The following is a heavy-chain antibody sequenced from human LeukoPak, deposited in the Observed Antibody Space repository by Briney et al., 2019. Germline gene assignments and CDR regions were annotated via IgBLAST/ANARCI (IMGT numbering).Heavy chain of an antibody. V-gene: IGHV4-61*02. CDR3: AREEGRYSGSYFDY. J-gene: IGHJ4*02. D-gene: IGHD1-26*01. CDR1: GDSISSGTYY. Sequence: SETLSLTCTVSGDSISSGTYYWIWIRQPAGKGLEWIGRIYTSGSTNYNPSLKSRVTISVDTSKNQFSLKLSSVTAADTAVYYCAREEGRYSGSYFDYWGQGTLVTVSS. CDR2: IYTSGST.